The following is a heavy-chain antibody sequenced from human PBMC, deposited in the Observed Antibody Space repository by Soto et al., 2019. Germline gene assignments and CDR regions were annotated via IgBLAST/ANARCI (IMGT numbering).Heavy chain of an antibody. J-gene: IGHJ5*02. Sequence: PGGSLRLSCAASGFTFSDYYMSWIRQAPGKGLEWVSYISSSSSYTNYADSVKGRFTISRDNAKNSLYLQMNSLRAEDTAVYYCAKTLIAAAQNWFDPWGQGTLVTVSS. V-gene: IGHV3-11*03. CDR2: ISSSSSYT. CDR3: AKTLIAAAQNWFDP. D-gene: IGHD6-13*01. CDR1: GFTFSDYY.